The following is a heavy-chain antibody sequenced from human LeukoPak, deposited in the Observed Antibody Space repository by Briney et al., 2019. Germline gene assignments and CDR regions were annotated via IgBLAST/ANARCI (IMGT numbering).Heavy chain of an antibody. CDR1: GGSITTTDFD. J-gene: IGHJ4*02. CDR3: ARVPGE. D-gene: IGHD3-10*01. V-gene: IGHV4-39*01. Sequence: PSETLSLTCAVSGGSITTTDFDWAWIRQPPGQGFEWIATISSSGKAYYYPSLMSRVTISVDTSKNQFSLDVTSVTAADTAVYYCARVPGEWGQGTLVTVSS. CDR2: ISSSGKA.